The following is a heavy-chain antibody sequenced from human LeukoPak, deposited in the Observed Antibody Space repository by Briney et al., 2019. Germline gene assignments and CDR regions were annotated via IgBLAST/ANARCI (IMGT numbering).Heavy chain of an antibody. Sequence: GGSLRLSCAASGFTLSSYEMNWVRQAPGKGLEWVSYISSSGSTIYYADSVKGRFTISRDNAKNSLYLQMNSLRAEDTAVYYCARAPQVYYDSSGYYFGYWGQGTLVTVSS. CDR1: GFTLSSYE. J-gene: IGHJ4*02. V-gene: IGHV3-48*03. CDR2: ISSSGSTI. D-gene: IGHD3-22*01. CDR3: ARAPQVYYDSSGYYFGY.